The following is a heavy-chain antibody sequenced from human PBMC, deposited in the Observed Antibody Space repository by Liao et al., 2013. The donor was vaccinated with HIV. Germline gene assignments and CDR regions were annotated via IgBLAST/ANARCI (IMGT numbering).Heavy chain of an antibody. CDR3: ARDKYSDSSGYYPSDNDAFDI. V-gene: IGHV4-30-4*08. CDR1: SGSISSGDYY. CDR2: IYYSGST. D-gene: IGHD3-22*01. J-gene: IGHJ3*02. Sequence: QVQLQESGPGLVKPSQTLSLICTVSSGSISSGDYYWSWIRQPPGKGLEWIGYIYYSGSTYYTPSLKSRVTISVDTSKNQFSLKLSSVTAADTAVYYCARDKYSDSSGYYPSDNDAFDIWGQGTMVTVSS.